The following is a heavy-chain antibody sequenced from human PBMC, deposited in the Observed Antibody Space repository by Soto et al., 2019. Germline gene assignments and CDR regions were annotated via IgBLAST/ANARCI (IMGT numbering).Heavy chain of an antibody. V-gene: IGHV3-23*01. J-gene: IGHJ5*02. CDR1: GFTFSNYA. CDR2: ISGSGAST. Sequence: GGSLRLSCVTSGFTFSNYAMSWVRQAPGRGLEWVSSISGSGASTYYADSVKGRFTISRDNSKNTLHLQMSTLRAEDTAVYYCSKDHAYDILTGPENWFDPWGQGTLVTVSS. D-gene: IGHD3-9*01. CDR3: SKDHAYDILTGPENWFDP.